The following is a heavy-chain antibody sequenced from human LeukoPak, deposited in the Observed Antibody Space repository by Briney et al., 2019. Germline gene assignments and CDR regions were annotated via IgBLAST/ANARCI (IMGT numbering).Heavy chain of an antibody. CDR3: ARDPCSGGSCYDYYFDY. CDR2: INPNTGGT. Sequence: ASVKVSCKASGYTFTGYYMHWVRQAHGQGLEWMGWINPNTGGTNYAQKFQGRVTVTRDTSISTAYMELSRLRSDDTAVYYCARDPCSGGSCYDYYFDYWGQGTLVTVSS. J-gene: IGHJ4*02. CDR1: GYTFTGYY. V-gene: IGHV1-2*02. D-gene: IGHD2-15*01.